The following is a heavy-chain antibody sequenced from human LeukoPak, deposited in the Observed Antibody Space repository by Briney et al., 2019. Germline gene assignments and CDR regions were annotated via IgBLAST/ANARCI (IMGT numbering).Heavy chain of an antibody. Sequence: ASVKVSCKASGYTFTGYYMHWVRQAPGQGLEWMGRINPNSGGTNYAQKFQGRVTMTRDTSISTAYMELSSLRSDDTAFYYCARMHYYYDRSYYTLDYWGQGTLVTVSS. CDR3: ARMHYYYDRSYYTLDY. D-gene: IGHD3-22*01. V-gene: IGHV1-2*06. CDR1: GYTFTGYY. CDR2: INPNSGGT. J-gene: IGHJ4*02.